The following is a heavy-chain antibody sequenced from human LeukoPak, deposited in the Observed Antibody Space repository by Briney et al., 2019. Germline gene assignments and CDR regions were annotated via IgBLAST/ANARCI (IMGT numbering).Heavy chain of an antibody. D-gene: IGHD4-17*01. J-gene: IGHJ3*02. Sequence: GGSLRLSCAASGFTVSSNYMSWVRQAPGKGLEWVSVIYSGGSTYYADSVKGGFTISRDNSKNTLYLQMNSLRAEDTAVYYCAPVTTVTSGSRDDAFDIWGQGTMVTVSS. CDR1: GFTVSSNY. CDR3: APVTTVTSGSRDDAFDI. V-gene: IGHV3-66*01. CDR2: IYSGGST.